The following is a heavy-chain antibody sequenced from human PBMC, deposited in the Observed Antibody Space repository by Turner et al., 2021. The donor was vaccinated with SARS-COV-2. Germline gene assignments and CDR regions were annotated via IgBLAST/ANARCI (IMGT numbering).Heavy chain of an antibody. CDR1: GFTFSNYD. Sequence: QVQLVESGGGVVQPGRSLRRSCAASGFTFSNYDIHWVRQAPGKGLEWVAVISYDGSSKYYADSVKGRFTISRDNSKNTLYLQMNSLRAEDTSVYYCAKDMEQLVPLFDYWGQGTLVTVSS. CDR3: AKDMEQLVPLFDY. J-gene: IGHJ4*02. D-gene: IGHD6-13*01. V-gene: IGHV3-30*18. CDR2: ISYDGSSK.